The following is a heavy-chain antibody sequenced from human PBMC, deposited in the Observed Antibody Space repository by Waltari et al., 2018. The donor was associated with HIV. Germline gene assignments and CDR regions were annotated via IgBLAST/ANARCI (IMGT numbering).Heavy chain of an antibody. CDR2: IYSGCST. J-gene: IGHJ6*02. V-gene: IGHV3-66*01. CDR1: GFPVRSNY. D-gene: IGHD2-21*02. Sequence: EVQLVESGGGLVQPGGSLSLSCAASGFPVRSNYMSWVRQAPGKGRGWGPGIYSGCSTTHAASVKVRFPNSRAHSKSTLYLQMNSLRAEDTAVYYCASIAYCGGDCYPRGMDVWGQGTTVTVSS. CDR3: ASIAYCGGDCYPRGMDV.